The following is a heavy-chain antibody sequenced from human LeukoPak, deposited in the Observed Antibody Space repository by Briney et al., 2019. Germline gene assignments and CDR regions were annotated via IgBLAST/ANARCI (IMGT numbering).Heavy chain of an antibody. Sequence: GGSLRLSCEASGFTFDDYAMHWVRQAPGRGLEWVSSISWNSGRIRYADSVKGRFTISRDNAKNSLFLQMNSLRAEDTALYHCARDLGAFDIWGQGTMVTVSS. CDR2: ISWNSGRI. V-gene: IGHV3-9*01. J-gene: IGHJ3*02. CDR3: ARDLGAFDI. CDR1: GFTFDDYA.